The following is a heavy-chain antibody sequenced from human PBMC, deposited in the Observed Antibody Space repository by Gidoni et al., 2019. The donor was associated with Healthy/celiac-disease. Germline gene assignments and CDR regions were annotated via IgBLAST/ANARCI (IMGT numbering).Heavy chain of an antibody. CDR3: ARGRYAYYYGSGSYYKAENDY. D-gene: IGHD3-10*01. V-gene: IGHV4-34*01. J-gene: IGHJ4*02. CDR2: INHSGST. Sequence: QVQLQQWGAGLLKPSETLSLTCAVYGGSFSGYYWSWIRQPPGKGLEWIGEINHSGSTNYNPSLKSRVTISVDTSKNQFSLKRSSVTAADTAVYYCARGRYAYYYGSGSYYKAENDYWGQGTLVTVSS. CDR1: GGSFSGYY.